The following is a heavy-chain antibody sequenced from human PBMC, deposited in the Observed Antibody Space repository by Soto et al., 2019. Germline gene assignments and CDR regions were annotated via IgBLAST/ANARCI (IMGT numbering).Heavy chain of an antibody. D-gene: IGHD1-26*01. CDR1: GGSISSGGYY. V-gene: IGHV4-31*03. J-gene: IGHJ4*02. CDR2: IYYSGST. CDR3: ARDQKGGKGAIDY. Sequence: QVQLQESGPGLVKPSQTLSLTCTVSGGSISSGGYYWSWIRQHPGKGLEWIGYIYYSGSTYYNPSLKRRVTISVDTSKNQFSLKLRSVTAADTAVYYCARDQKGGKGAIDYWGQGTLVTVSS.